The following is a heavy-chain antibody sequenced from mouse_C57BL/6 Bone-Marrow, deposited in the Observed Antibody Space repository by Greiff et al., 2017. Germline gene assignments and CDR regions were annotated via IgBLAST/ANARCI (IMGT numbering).Heavy chain of an antibody. CDR1: GFTFSSYG. Sequence: EVKVVESGGDLVKPGGSLKLSCAASGFTFSSYGMSWVRQTPDKRLEWVATISSGGSYTYYPDSVKGRFTISRDNAKNTLYLKMSSLKSEDTAMYYCARHNIPCSYGNFWYFDVWGTGTTVTVSS. D-gene: IGHD2-1*01. V-gene: IGHV5-6*01. CDR3: ARHNIPCSYGNFWYFDV. CDR2: ISSGGSYT. J-gene: IGHJ1*03.